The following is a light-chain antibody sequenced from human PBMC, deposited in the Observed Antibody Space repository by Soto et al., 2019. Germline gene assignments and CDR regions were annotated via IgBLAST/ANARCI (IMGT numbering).Light chain of an antibody. Sequence: LTQPPSASGSPGQSVTISCTGTSSDVGGYNYVSWYQQHPGKAPKLMIYEVSKRPSGVSNRFSGSKSGNPASLTISGLQAEDEANYYCCSYAGTATVFGTGTKVTVL. CDR2: EVS. CDR3: CSYAGTATV. J-gene: IGLJ1*01. CDR1: SSDVGGYNY. V-gene: IGLV2-8*01.